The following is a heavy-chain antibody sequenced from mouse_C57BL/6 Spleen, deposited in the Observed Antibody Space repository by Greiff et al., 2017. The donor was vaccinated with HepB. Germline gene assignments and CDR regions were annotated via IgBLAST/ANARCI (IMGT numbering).Heavy chain of an antibody. Sequence: EVKLEESGGGLVQPGGSMKLSCVASGFTFSNYWMNWVRQSPEKGLEWVAQIRLKSDNYATHYAESVKGRFTISRDDSKSSVYLQMNNLRAEDTGIYYCTGPYDYGGAYWDQGTLVTVSA. J-gene: IGHJ3*01. D-gene: IGHD2-4*01. V-gene: IGHV6-3*01. CDR3: TGPYDYGGAY. CDR2: IRLKSDNYAT. CDR1: GFTFSNYW.